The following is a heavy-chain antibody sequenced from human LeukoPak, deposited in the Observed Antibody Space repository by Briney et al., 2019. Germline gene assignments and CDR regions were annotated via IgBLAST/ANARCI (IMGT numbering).Heavy chain of an antibody. J-gene: IGHJ3*02. CDR2: IYTSGST. V-gene: IGHV4-61*02. CDR1: GGSISSGSYY. CDR3: ARRQGDPDAFDI. Sequence: SETLSLTCTVSGGSISSGSYYWSWIRQPAGKGLEWIGRIYTSGSTNYNPSLKSRVTISVDTSKNQFSLKLSSVTAADTAVYYCARRQGDPDAFDIWGQGTMVTVSS. D-gene: IGHD3-16*01.